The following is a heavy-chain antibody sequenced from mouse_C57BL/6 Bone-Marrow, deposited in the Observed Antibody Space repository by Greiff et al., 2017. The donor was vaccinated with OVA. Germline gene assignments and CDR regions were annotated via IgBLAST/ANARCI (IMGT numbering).Heavy chain of an antibody. V-gene: IGHV5-9-1*02. CDR3: TREDYGSRFYAMDY. Sequence: EVKVVESGEGLVKPGGSLKLSCAASGFTFSSYAMSWVRQTPEKRLEWVAYISSGGDYIYYADTVKGRFTISRDNARNTLYLQMSSLKSEDTAMYYCTREDYGSRFYAMDYWGQGTSVTVSS. J-gene: IGHJ4*01. CDR2: ISSGGDYI. CDR1: GFTFSSYA. D-gene: IGHD1-1*01.